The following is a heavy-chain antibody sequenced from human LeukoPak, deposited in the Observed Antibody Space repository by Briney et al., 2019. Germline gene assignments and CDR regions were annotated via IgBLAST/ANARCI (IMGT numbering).Heavy chain of an antibody. CDR3: ARGNLYGTSCYFDP. D-gene: IGHD2-2*01. CDR2: INPNSGGT. J-gene: IGHJ5*02. Sequence: ASVKVSCKASGYTFTGYYMHWVRQAPGQGLEWMGWINPNSGGTNYAQKFQGRVTMTRNTSISTAYMELSSLRSEDTAVYYCARGNLYGTSCYFDPWGQGTLVTVSS. V-gene: IGHV1-2*02. CDR1: GYTFTGYY.